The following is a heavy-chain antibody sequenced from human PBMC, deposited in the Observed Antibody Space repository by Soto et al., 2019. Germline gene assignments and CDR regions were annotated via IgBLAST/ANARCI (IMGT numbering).Heavy chain of an antibody. D-gene: IGHD6-13*01. V-gene: IGHV3-48*04. Sequence: GGSLRLSCAASGFTFSSYAMHWVRQAPGKGLEYVSYISSSGSTIYYADSVKGRFTISRDNAKNSLYLQMNSLRAEDTAVYYCARDRVAAAGTPYYYGMDVWGQGTTVTVSS. CDR2: ISSSGSTI. CDR3: ARDRVAAAGTPYYYGMDV. CDR1: GFTFSSYA. J-gene: IGHJ6*02.